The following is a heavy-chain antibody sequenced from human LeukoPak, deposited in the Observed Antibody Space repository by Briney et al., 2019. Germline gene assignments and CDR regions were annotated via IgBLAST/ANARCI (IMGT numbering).Heavy chain of an antibody. Sequence: ASVKVSCKASGYTFTGYYMHWVRQAPGQGLEWMGWINPNSGGTNYAQKFQGRVTMTRDTSISTAYMELSRLRSDDTAVYYCARDMGLLWFGELLTDYWGQGTLVTVSS. D-gene: IGHD3-10*01. J-gene: IGHJ4*02. V-gene: IGHV1-2*02. CDR3: ARDMGLLWFGELLTDY. CDR1: GYTFTGYY. CDR2: INPNSGGT.